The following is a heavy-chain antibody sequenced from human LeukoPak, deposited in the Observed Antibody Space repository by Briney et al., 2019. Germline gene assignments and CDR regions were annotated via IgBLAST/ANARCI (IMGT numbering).Heavy chain of an antibody. V-gene: IGHV1-8*01. Sequence: ASVKVSCKASGNTFTSYDINWVRQATGQGLEWMGWMNPKSGNTGYAQKFQGRVTMTRDTSISTAYMELSRLRSDDTAVYYCARGWVATFIFDYWGQGTLVTVSS. J-gene: IGHJ4*02. D-gene: IGHD2-15*01. CDR1: GNTFTSYD. CDR3: ARGWVATFIFDY. CDR2: MNPKSGNT.